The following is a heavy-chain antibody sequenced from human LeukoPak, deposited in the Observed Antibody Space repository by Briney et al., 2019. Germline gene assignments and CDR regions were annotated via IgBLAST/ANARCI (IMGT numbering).Heavy chain of an antibody. CDR2: IYHSGST. V-gene: IGHV4-38-2*01. CDR3: ARDLHYDFWSGYYD. D-gene: IGHD3-3*01. CDR1: GYSISSGYY. J-gene: IGHJ4*02. Sequence: SETLSLTCAVSGYSISSGYYWGWIRQPPGKGLEWIGSIYHSGSTYYNPSLKSRVTISVDTSKNQFSLKLSSVTAADTAVYYCARDLHYDFWSGYYDWGQGTLVTVSS.